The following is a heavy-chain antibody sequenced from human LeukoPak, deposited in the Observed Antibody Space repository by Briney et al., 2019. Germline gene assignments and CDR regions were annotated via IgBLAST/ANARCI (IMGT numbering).Heavy chain of an antibody. CDR1: GYTLTELS. CDR3: ATARAVAGTGSYYYYYYGMDV. Sequence: ASVNVSFKVSGYTLTELSMHWVRQAPGKGLEWMGGFDPEDGETIYAQKFQGRVTMTEDTSTDTAYMELSSLRSEDTAVYYCATARAVAGTGSYYYYYYGMDVWGQGTTVTVSS. CDR2: FDPEDGET. D-gene: IGHD6-19*01. J-gene: IGHJ6*02. V-gene: IGHV1-24*01.